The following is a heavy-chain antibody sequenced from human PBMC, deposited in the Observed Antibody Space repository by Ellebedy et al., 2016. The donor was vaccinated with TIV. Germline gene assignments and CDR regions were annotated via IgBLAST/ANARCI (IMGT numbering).Heavy chain of an antibody. J-gene: IGHJ4*02. CDR1: GYTFTSYD. CDR2: MNPNSGNT. Sequence: ASVKVSXXPSGYTFTSYDINWVRQATGQGPECLGWMNPNSGNTGYAQKFQGRVTMTSDNSIQTAYMELRSLRSDDTAVYYCTRGRPGAYGVDYWGQGTLVTVSS. V-gene: IGHV1-8*01. CDR3: TRGRPGAYGVDY. D-gene: IGHD2-21*01.